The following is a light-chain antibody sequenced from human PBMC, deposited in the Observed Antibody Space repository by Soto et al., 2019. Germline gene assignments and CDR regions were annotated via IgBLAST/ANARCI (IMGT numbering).Light chain of an antibody. Sequence: EIVFTQSPGTLYLSLGERATLSCRASQSVTKNFLAWYKQKPGQPPRLLIYGASNRATGTPARFSGSGSGTDFTLTISNLEPEEFAVDDCQQRSNWPANFGQGTRLEIK. CDR3: QQRSNWPAN. J-gene: IGKJ5*01. CDR1: QSVTKNF. V-gene: IGKV3-11*01. CDR2: GAS.